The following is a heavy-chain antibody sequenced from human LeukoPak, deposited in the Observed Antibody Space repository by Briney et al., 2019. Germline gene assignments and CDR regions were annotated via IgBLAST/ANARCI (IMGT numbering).Heavy chain of an antibody. J-gene: IGHJ4*02. CDR1: GFTFSSYA. CDR3: AKDRRMTTVTTSAFYDY. D-gene: IGHD4-17*01. V-gene: IGHV3-23*01. Sequence: GGSLRLSCAPSGFTFSSYAMSWVRQAPGKGLEWVSAISGSGGNTYYADSVKGRFTISRDNSKNTLYLQMNSLRAEDTAVYYCAKDRRMTTVTTSAFYDYWGQGTLVTVSS. CDR2: ISGSGGNT.